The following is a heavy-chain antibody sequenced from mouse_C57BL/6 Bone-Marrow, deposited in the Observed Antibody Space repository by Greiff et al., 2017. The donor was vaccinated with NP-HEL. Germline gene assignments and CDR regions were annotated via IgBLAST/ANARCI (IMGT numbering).Heavy chain of an antibody. Sequence: EVQGVESGTVLARPGASVKMSCKTSGYTFTSYWMHWVKQRPGQGLEWIGAIYPGNSATSYNQKFKGKAKLTAVTSASSAYMELISLTNEDCAVSYCTNEINCRGGYWGQGTTLTVSS. J-gene: IGHJ2*01. D-gene: IGHD4-1*01. CDR3: TNEINCRGGY. CDR1: GYTFTSYW. V-gene: IGHV1-5*01. CDR2: IYPGNSAT.